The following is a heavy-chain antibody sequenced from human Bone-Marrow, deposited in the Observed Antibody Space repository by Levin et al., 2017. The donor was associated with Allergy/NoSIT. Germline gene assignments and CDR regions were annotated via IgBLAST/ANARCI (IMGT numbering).Heavy chain of an antibody. CDR3: ATLVVVADTLRYFQY. J-gene: IGHJ1*01. CDR2: IYSGGST. V-gene: IGHV3-53*01. CDR1: GFTVSSNY. Sequence: GGSLRLSCAASGFTVSSNYMSWVRQAPGKGLEWVSLIYSGGSTYYADSVKGRFTISRDNSKNTLFLQMNSLRAEDTAVYYCATLVVVADTLRYFQYWGQGTLVTVSS. D-gene: IGHD2-15*01.